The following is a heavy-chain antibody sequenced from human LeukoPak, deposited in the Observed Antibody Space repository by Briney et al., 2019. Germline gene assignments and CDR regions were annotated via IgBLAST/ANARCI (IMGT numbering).Heavy chain of an antibody. V-gene: IGHV3-66*01. D-gene: IGHD1-26*01. CDR1: GFNVSGND. CDR2: FLRCGCT. Sequence: PGGSLRLSCAASGFNVSGNDMSWVRQAPGKGLEWVSLFLRCGCTYYADSVKGKFTISRDNSKNTLYLQMNSLRAEDTAVYYCARGGSYLSAFDIWGQGTMVTVSS. J-gene: IGHJ3*02. CDR3: ARGGSYLSAFDI.